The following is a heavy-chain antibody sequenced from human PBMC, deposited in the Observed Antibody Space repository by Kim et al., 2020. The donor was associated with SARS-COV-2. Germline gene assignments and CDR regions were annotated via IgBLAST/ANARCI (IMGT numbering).Heavy chain of an antibody. CDR2: ISSNGGST. Sequence: GGSLRLSCAASGFTFSSYAMHWVRQAPGKGLEYVSAISSNGGSTYYANSVKGRFTISRDNSKNTLYLQMGSLRAEDMAVYYCARVGGPYWGQGTLVTDSS. CDR1: GFTFSSYA. V-gene: IGHV3-64*01. J-gene: IGHJ4*02. CDR3: ARVGGPY. D-gene: IGHD3-10*01.